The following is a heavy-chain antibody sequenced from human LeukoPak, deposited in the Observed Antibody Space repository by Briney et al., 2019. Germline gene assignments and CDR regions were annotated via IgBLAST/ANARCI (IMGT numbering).Heavy chain of an antibody. J-gene: IGHJ5*02. CDR3: AKSLGPGRWFDP. D-gene: IGHD3-10*01. V-gene: IGHV4-31*03. CDR1: GCPNTSCGYH. CDR2: MYHDGTT. Sequence: SEPLSLTCTVSGCPNTSCGYHCQWIPQPPAKVLDWIAYMYHDGTTYYHPSLKSRVSISVDTSKNQFYLKLSSVTAADTAVYYCAKSLGPGRWFDPWGQGTLVTVSS.